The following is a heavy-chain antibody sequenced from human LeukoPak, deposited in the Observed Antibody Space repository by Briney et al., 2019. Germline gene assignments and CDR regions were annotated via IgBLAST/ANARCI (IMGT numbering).Heavy chain of an antibody. CDR3: ARGPAGAGMDV. V-gene: IGHV4-34*01. J-gene: IGHJ6*03. CDR1: GGSFSGYY. D-gene: IGHD3-10*01. CDR2: ISHSRSN. Sequence: SETLSLTCAVYGGSFSGYYGSWIREPPGKGLEGSGEISHSRSNNYNPSLKRRVTISVDTSKNQFSLKLSSVTAADTAVYYCARGPAGAGMDVWGKGTTVTVSS.